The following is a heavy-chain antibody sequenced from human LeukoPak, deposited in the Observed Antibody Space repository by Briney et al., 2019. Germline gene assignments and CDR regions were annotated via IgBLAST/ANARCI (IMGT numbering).Heavy chain of an antibody. CDR1: GFTFNSYA. V-gene: IGHV3-23*01. CDR2: IFGSGGSP. CDR3: VKGSYYESSGHYYFDY. Sequence: GGSLRLSCAASGFTFNSYAMYWVRQAPGKGLEWISGIFGSGGSPHYADSVKGRFTISRDNSQEIVYLQLDSLRVEDTAVNYCVKGSYYESSGHYYFDYWGQGTLVTVSS. J-gene: IGHJ4*02. D-gene: IGHD3-22*01.